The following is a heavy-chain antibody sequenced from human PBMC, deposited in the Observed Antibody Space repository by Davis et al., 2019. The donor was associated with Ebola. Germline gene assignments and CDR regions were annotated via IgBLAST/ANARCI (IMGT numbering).Heavy chain of an antibody. V-gene: IGHV3-30*03. J-gene: IGHJ4*02. CDR2: ISYDGSKK. Sequence: PGGSLRLSCAVSGFNFSDYGIHWSRQAPGKGLEWVAVISYDGSKKFYADSVKGRFTISRDNAKNSLYLQMNSLRVEDTAIYYCTTYRVPGYWGQGTLVTVSS. CDR1: GFNFSDYG. D-gene: IGHD2-21*01. CDR3: TTYRVPGY.